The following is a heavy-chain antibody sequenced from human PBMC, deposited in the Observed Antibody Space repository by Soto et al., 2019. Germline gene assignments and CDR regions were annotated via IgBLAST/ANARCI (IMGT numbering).Heavy chain of an antibody. D-gene: IGHD3-10*01. CDR1: GGSISRSSYY. V-gene: IGHV4-39*01. J-gene: IGHJ4*02. CDR2: IYYSGGT. CDR3: ATLWFGAADY. Sequence: QLQLQESGPGLVKPSETLSLTCTVSGGSISRSSYYWGWIRQPPGKGLEWIGSIYYSGGTPYNPSLKSRVTISVDTSKTQFSLKLSSVTAADTAVYYCATLWFGAADYWGQGTLVTVSS.